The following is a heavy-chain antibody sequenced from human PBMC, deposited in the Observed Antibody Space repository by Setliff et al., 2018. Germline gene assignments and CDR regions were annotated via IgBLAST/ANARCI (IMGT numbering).Heavy chain of an antibody. CDR3: AKEQEITLVPGIIPDAFDL. Sequence: SLKISCAASGFTLNTYGISWVRQAPGKGLEWVTFIRSDGNKKYFGDSVKGRFSISRDNSKNTVYLQMNSLKIEDTAVYFCAKEQEITLVPGIIPDAFDLWGRGTMVTVSS. CDR2: IRSDGNKK. J-gene: IGHJ3*01. V-gene: IGHV3-30*02. CDR1: GFTLNTYG. D-gene: IGHD3-10*01.